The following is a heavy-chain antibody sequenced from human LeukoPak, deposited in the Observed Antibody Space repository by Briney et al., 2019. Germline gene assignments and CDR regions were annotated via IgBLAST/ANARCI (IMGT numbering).Heavy chain of an antibody. J-gene: IGHJ4*02. CDR2: IYSSGST. V-gene: IGHV4-39*02. D-gene: IGHD5-18*01. CDR1: GGSISSGSYY. Sequence: SETLSLTCTVSGGSISSGSYYWGWIRQPPGKGLEWIGSIYSSGSTYYDNPSLKSRVSVSVDTSKKFFSLKLSSVTAADTAVYYCARSGYSYEGEAYFDYWGQGTLVTVSS. CDR3: ARSGYSYEGEAYFDY.